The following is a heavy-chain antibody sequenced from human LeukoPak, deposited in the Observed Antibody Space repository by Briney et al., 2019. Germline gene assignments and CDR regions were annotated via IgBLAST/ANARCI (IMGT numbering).Heavy chain of an antibody. J-gene: IGHJ3*02. D-gene: IGHD3-22*01. CDR3: ATQYTTGYYDSTGDFRPDM. CDR2: ISAYSGNT. CDR1: GYTFTSYG. V-gene: IGHV1-18*01. Sequence: GASVKVSCKASGYTFTSYGISWVRQAPGQGLDWMGWISAYSGNTKYAQKFQGRVTMTRDTSISTAYMELSRLRSDDTAVYYCATQYTTGYYDSTGDFRPDMWGEGTMVTVSS.